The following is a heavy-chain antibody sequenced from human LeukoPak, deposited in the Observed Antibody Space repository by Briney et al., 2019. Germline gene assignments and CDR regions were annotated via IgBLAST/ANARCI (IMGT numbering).Heavy chain of an antibody. V-gene: IGHV3-30-3*01. Sequence: PGRSLRLSCAASGFTFSSYAMHWVRQAAGKGLEWVAIISYDGTNKDYADSVKGRFTISRDNSKNTLYLQMDSLRTEDTAVYYCARGSWRLVRGAASFEFWGQGALVTVSS. D-gene: IGHD3-10*01. CDR1: GFTFSSYA. CDR2: ISYDGTNK. CDR3: ARGSWRLVRGAASFEF. J-gene: IGHJ4*02.